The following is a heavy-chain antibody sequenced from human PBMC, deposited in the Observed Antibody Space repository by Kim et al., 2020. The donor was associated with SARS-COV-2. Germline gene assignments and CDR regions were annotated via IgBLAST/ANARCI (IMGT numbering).Heavy chain of an antibody. CDR1: GFTFSSYA. CDR2: ISGSGGST. D-gene: IGHD6-19*01. Sequence: GGSLRLSCAASGFTFSSYAMSWVRQAPGKGLEWVSAISGSGGSTYYADSVKGRFTISRDNSKNTLYLQMNSLRAEDTAVYYCAKSPRSSGWYFWRGYFDYWGQGTLVTVSS. V-gene: IGHV3-23*01. CDR3: AKSPRSSGWYFWRGYFDY. J-gene: IGHJ4*02.